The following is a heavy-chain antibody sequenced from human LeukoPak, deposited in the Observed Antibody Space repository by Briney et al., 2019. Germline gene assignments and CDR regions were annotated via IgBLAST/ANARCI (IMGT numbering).Heavy chain of an antibody. CDR2: IYYSGST. D-gene: IGHD5-18*01. V-gene: IGHV4-61*01. Sequence: PSETLSLTCTVSGGSVSSGSYYWSWIRQPPGKGLEWIGYIYYSGSTNYNPSLKSRVTISVDTSKNQFSLKLSSVTAADTAVYYCARQRAKYSPVDYWGQGTLVTVSS. J-gene: IGHJ4*02. CDR3: ARQRAKYSPVDY. CDR1: GGSVSSGSYY.